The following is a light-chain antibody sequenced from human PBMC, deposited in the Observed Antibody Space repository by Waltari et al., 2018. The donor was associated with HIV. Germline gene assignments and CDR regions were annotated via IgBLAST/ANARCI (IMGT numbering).Light chain of an antibody. J-gene: IGLJ1*01. V-gene: IGLV1-47*01. CDR3: AAWDDSLSGSYV. CDR1: SFNIGRNF. Sequence: QSVLTQPPSASGTPGQRVIVSCSGSSFNIGRNFVSWYQQLPGTAPKVLIFRANQRPSGGPDRFSGSKSGASASLAISGLRSEDEADYYCAAWDDSLSGSYVFGPGTKVTVL. CDR2: RAN.